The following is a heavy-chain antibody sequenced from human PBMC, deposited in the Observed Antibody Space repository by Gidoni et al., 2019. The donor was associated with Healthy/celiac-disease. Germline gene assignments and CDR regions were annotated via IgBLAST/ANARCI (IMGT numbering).Heavy chain of an antibody. CDR2: ISSSSSTI. D-gene: IGHD1-26*01. J-gene: IGHJ3*02. Sequence: EVQLVESGGGLVQPGGSLRLSCAACGFTFSSYSMNWVRQAPGKGLEWVSYISSSSSTIYYADSGKGRFTISRDNAKNSLYLQMNSLRAEDTAVYYCAREGVGATDCAFDIWGQGTMVTVSS. CDR3: AREGVGATDCAFDI. V-gene: IGHV3-48*01. CDR1: GFTFSSYS.